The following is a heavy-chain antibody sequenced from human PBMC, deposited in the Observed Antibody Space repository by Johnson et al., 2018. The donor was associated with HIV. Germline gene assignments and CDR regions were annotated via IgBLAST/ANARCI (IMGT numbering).Heavy chain of an antibody. J-gene: IGHJ3*01. D-gene: IGHD3-10*01. CDR2: IYSGGST. CDR3: YCTDHLGAGSESKCTFDA. CDR1: GFTFSSNY. V-gene: IGHV3-66*01. Sequence: EVQLVESGGGLVQPGGSLRLSCAASGFTFSSNYMSWVRQAPGKGLEWVSVIYSGGSTFYADSVKGRFTISRDNSKNTLYLQMTSLRQDDTAVYSCYCTDHLGAGSESKCTFDALGQGTMVTVSS.